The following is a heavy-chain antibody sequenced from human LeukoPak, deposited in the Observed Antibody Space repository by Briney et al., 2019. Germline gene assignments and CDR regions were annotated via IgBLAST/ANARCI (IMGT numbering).Heavy chain of an antibody. CDR1: GFTFSSYG. CDR3: AKWFGELLPEDYFDY. CDR2: IRYDGSNK. V-gene: IGHV3-30*02. J-gene: IGHJ4*02. D-gene: IGHD3-10*01. Sequence: PGGSLRLSCAASGFTFSSYGMHWVRQAPGKGLEWVAFIRYDGSNKYYADSVKGRFTISRDNSKNTLYLQMNSLRAEDTAVYYCAKWFGELLPEDYFDYWGQGTLVTVSS.